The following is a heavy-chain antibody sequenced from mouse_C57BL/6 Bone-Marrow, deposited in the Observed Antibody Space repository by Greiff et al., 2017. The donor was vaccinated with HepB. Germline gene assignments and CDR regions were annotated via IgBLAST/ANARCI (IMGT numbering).Heavy chain of an antibody. J-gene: IGHJ4*01. CDR2: IHPNSGST. Sequence: VKLQQPGAELAKPGASVKLSCKASGYTFTSYWMHWVKQRPGQGLEWIGMIHPNSGSTNYNEKFKSKATLTVDKSSSTAYMQLSSLTSEDSAVYYCARPHLLYYAMDYWGQGTSVTVSS. CDR3: ARPHLLYYAMDY. V-gene: IGHV1-64*01. CDR1: GYTFTSYW.